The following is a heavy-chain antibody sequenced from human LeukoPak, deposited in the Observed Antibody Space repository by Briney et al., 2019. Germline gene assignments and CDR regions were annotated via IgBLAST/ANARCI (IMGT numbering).Heavy chain of an antibody. CDR2: IYYSGST. D-gene: IGHD3-22*01. J-gene: IGHJ5*02. Sequence: SETLSLTCTVSGGSISSGSYYWSWIRQHPGKGLEWIGYIYYSGSTYYNPPLKSRVTISVDTSKNQFSLRLSSVTAADTAVYYCARGGSSGLMFDPWGQGTLVTVSS. V-gene: IGHV4-31*03. CDR1: GGSISSGSYY. CDR3: ARGGSSGLMFDP.